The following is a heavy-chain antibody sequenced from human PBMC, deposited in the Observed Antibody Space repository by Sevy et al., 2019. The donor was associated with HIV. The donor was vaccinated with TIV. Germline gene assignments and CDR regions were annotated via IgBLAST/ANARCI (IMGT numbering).Heavy chain of an antibody. CDR2: LNSDVYGGTV. V-gene: IGHV3-49*04. D-gene: IGHD6-13*01. J-gene: IGHJ4*02. CDR3: TRWKAAQSIFDY. CDR1: GFTFGDYC. Sequence: GGSLRLSCTASGFTFGDYCMSWVRQAPGKGLEWVAFLNSDVYGGTVDHATSVRARFVISRDDSKTIAYLQMNDLKTEDTGVYYCTRWKAAQSIFDYWGQGALVTVSS.